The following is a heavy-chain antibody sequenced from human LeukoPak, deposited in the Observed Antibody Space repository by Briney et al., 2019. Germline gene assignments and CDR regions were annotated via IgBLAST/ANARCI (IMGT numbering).Heavy chain of an antibody. CDR2: IKPDGSEK. J-gene: IGHJ4*02. Sequence: GGSLRLSCAASGFTFSSYSMNWVRQAPGKRLEWVASIKPDGSEKYYLDSVEGRFTISRDNGKKSLSLQMNSLRTDDTALYYCARNYAWQQFDYWGQGTLVIASS. CDR3: ARNYAWQQFDY. V-gene: IGHV3-7*03. CDR1: GFTFSSYS. D-gene: IGHD5-24*01.